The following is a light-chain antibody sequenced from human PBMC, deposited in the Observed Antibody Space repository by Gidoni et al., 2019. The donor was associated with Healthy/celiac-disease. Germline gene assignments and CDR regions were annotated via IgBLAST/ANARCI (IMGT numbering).Light chain of an antibody. CDR1: SSDVGGYNY. CDR3: SSYTSSSTLV. CDR2: DVS. V-gene: IGLV2-14*03. Sequence: QSHTPHPASVSGPAGPTITISCTGTSSDVGGYNYVSWYQHHPGKAPKLMIYDVSNRPSGVSNRFSGSKSGNTASLTISGLQAEDEADYYCSSYTSSSTLVFGGGTKLTVL. J-gene: IGLJ3*02.